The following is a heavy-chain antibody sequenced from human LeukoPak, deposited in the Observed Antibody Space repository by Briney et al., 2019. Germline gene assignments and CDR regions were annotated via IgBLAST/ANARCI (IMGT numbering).Heavy chain of an antibody. J-gene: IGHJ4*02. Sequence: GGSLRLSCAASGFTLRNYSMNWVRQAPGKGLEWVSSISSSSSYIYYADSVKGRFTISRDNSKNTLYLQMNSLRAEDTAVYFCAKDFDVDTAIISYFDCWGQGTLVTVSS. V-gene: IGHV3-21*04. CDR1: GFTLRNYS. CDR2: ISSSSSYI. CDR3: AKDFDVDTAIISYFDC. D-gene: IGHD5-18*01.